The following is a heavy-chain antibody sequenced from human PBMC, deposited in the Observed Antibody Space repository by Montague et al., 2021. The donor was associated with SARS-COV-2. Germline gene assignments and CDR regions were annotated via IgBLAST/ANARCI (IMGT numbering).Heavy chain of an antibody. CDR3: ARLGDGIVPSPILGLGPYYSFYYMDV. J-gene: IGHJ6*03. Sequence: SETLSLTCAVSGGSFSRHYWSWIRQPPGKGLEWIGEISQSGNTKYNPSLQSRVSISLDTSRNQFSLKVSSVTAADTAIYYCARLGDGIVPSPILGLGPYYSFYYMDVWGKGTTVTVSS. CDR2: ISQSGNT. CDR1: GGSFSRHY. V-gene: IGHV4-34*01. D-gene: IGHD2-2*02.